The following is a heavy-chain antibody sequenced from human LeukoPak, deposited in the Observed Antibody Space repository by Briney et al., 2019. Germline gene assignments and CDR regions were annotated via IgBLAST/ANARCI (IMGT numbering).Heavy chain of an antibody. CDR2: ISSSSSYI. V-gene: IGHV3-21*01. CDR3: ARDREWELLSDYYYGMDV. Sequence: GGSLRLSCAASGFTFSSYSMNWVRQAPGKGLEWVSSISSSSSYIYYADSVKGRFTISRDNAKNSLYLQMNSLRAEDTAVYYCARDREWELLSDYYYGMDVWGQGTTVTVS. J-gene: IGHJ6*02. D-gene: IGHD1-26*01. CDR1: GFTFSSYS.